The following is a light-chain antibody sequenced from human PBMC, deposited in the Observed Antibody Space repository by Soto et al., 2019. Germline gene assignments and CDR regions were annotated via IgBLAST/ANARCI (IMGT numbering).Light chain of an antibody. CDR3: HVWDSSSDHHV. J-gene: IGLJ1*01. CDR1: NIGRKS. V-gene: IGLV3-21*04. Sequence: SYELTQPPSESAAPGETASVTCGGNNIGRKSVRWYQQKPGQAPVQVISYDNDRPAGIPERFSGSNSGNTATLTISRVEAGDEADYYCHVWDSSSDHHVFGTGTKLTVL. CDR2: YDN.